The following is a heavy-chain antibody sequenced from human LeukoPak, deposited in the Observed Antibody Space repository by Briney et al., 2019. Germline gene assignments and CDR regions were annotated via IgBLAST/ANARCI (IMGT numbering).Heavy chain of an antibody. CDR2: TSAYNGDT. CDR1: GYTFTTYG. D-gene: IGHD2-15*01. Sequence: ASVEVSCKASGYTFTTYGISWVRQAPGHGLEWMGWTSAYNGDTKYAQKLQGRVTMTTDTSTSTAYMELRNLRSDDTAVYYCAREKGAANDYWGQGTLVTVTS. CDR3: AREKGAANDY. V-gene: IGHV1-18*01. J-gene: IGHJ4*02.